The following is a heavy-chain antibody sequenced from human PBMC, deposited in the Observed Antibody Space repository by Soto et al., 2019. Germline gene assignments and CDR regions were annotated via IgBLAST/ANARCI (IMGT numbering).Heavy chain of an antibody. J-gene: IGHJ4*02. CDR3: ARGAPTGSFLFDY. Sequence: EVQLVESGGGLVRPGGSLRLSCAASGFTFDSYDMHWVRQAAGKPLEWVSSIGTVGDTYYQDSVKGRFTFSWVNGKSSLSLPMNSLRVEDTARYFCARGAPTGSFLFDYWGQGILVAVSS. CDR2: IGTVGDT. V-gene: IGHV3-13*01. CDR1: GFTFDSYD. D-gene: IGHD1-26*01.